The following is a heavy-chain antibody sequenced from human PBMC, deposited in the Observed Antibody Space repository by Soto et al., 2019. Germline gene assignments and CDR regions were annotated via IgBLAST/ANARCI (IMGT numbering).Heavy chain of an antibody. J-gene: IGHJ6*03. CDR3: AKGGGSTSCPVYYFYYYMDV. CDR1: GFTFSSFG. Sequence: QVQLVESGGGVVHPGRSLRLSCAASGFTFSSFGMHWVRQAPGKGLEWVAVISNEETNKYYADSVKGRFTISRDNSKNTLYLLMNSLRAEDTAVYYCAKGGGSTSCPVYYFYYYMDVWGKGTTVTVSS. CDR2: ISNEETNK. D-gene: IGHD2-2*01. V-gene: IGHV3-30*18.